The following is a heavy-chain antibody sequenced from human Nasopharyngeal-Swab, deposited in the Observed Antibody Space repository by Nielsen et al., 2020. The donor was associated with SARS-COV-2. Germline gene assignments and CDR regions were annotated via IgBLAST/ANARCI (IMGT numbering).Heavy chain of an antibody. CDR2: ISSSGDYI. V-gene: IGHV3-21*01. J-gene: IGHJ4*02. CDR3: AKDLRGPYFF. D-gene: IGHD2/OR15-2a*01. CDR1: GFTFNEYT. Sequence: GESLKISCAASGFTFNEYTMNWVRQAPGKGLEWVSAISSSGDYIYYAASVKGRFTISRDNAKNSLYLQMNSLRAEDTAVYYCAKDLRGPYFFWGQGTLVTVSS.